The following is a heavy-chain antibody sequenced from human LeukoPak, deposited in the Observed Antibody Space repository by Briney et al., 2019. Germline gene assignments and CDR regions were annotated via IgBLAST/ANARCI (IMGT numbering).Heavy chain of an antibody. Sequence: PSETVCLTCAVSVGDISSRNWRSWVRQPPGKGLEWIEEIYHSGSTNYNPSLKSRVTISVDKSKNQFSLKLSSVTAADTAVYYCARRGSSGYYSLVLRYWGQGTLVTVSS. J-gene: IGHJ4*02. CDR3: ARRGSSGYYSLVLRY. CDR2: IYHSGST. V-gene: IGHV4-4*02. CDR1: VGDISSRNW. D-gene: IGHD3-22*01.